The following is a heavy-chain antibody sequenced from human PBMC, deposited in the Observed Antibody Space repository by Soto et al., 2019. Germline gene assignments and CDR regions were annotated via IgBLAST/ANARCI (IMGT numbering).Heavy chain of an antibody. J-gene: IGHJ4*02. CDR2: INPSGGST. CDR3: ARDGIDRYYYGSGSYPGPFDY. D-gene: IGHD3-10*01. V-gene: IGHV1-46*03. CDR1: GYTFTSYY. Sequence: ASVRVSCKASGYTFTSYYMHWVRQAPGQGLEWMGIINPSGGSTSYAQKFQGRVTMTRDTSTSTVYMELSSLRSEDTAVYYCARDGIDRYYYGSGSYPGPFDYWGQGTLVTVPQ.